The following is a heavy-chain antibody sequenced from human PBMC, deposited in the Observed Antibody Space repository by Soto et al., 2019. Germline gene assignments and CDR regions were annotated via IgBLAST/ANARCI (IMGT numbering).Heavy chain of an antibody. D-gene: IGHD2-21*01. CDR2: IDPRDSYT. Sequence: GETLKISCTGFGYSFTTFWISWVRQMPGKGLEWMGTIDPRDSYTSYSPSFQGHVTISADKSIGTAYLHWGSLQASDTAMYFCARLFCTSGSHCDSWFDPWGQGTLVTVSS. CDR1: GYSFTTFW. CDR3: ARLFCTSGSHCDSWFDP. J-gene: IGHJ5*02. V-gene: IGHV5-10-1*01.